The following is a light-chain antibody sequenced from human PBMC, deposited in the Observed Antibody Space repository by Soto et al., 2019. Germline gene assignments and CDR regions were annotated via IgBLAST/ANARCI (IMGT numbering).Light chain of an antibody. J-gene: IGKJ1*01. V-gene: IGKV1-12*01. CDR3: QQTNSFPAT. Sequence: DIKMTQAPSSVSASVGGSVPITCRASQVINTWLAWYQQKPGKAPNLLIYGASTLQSGVPSRFSGSGSGTDFTLTITSLQPEDFATYFCQQTNSFPATFGQGTKVEIK. CDR1: QVINTW. CDR2: GAS.